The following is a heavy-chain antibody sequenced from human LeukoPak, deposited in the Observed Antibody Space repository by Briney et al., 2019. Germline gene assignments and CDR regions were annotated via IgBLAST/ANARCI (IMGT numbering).Heavy chain of an antibody. CDR2: SYTSWSS. CDR1: GGSISSSGYY. CDR3: AREVQVRFRPYYYSYMAV. J-gene: IGHJ6*03. V-gene: IGHV4-61*02. D-gene: IGHD4-17*01. Sequence: RSQTLSLTCTVSGGSISSSGYYWSWIRQPAGKGLEWIGRSYTSWSSNYNPSLKSRVTISVDTCKNQFSLKLSSVTAADTAVYYWAREVQVRFRPYYYSYMAVWGKGTTVTLSS.